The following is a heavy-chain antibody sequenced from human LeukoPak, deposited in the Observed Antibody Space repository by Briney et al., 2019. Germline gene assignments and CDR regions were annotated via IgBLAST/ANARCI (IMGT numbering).Heavy chain of an antibody. CDR1: SGSISGAISRYY. CDR3: AGGGYCSISDCSAPLFDW. Sequence: PSETLSLTCSVSSGSISGAISRYYWNWVRQTPGKGLEWIGYIHSSGRRTYNSSLRARATLSLDTSWSQFSLRLTSLTAAGSAVYYCAGGGYCSISDCSAPLFDWWGQGILVTVSS. CDR2: IHSSGRR. V-gene: IGHV4-61*01. J-gene: IGHJ4*02. D-gene: IGHD2-2*01.